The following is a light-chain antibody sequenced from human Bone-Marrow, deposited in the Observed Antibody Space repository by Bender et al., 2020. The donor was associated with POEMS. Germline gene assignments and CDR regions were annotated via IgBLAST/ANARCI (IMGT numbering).Light chain of an antibody. CDR1: KLGNKF. Sequence: SYELSQPPSVSVSPGQTATITCSGDKLGNKFTCWYQQRPGQSPVLVIYQDTKRPSGLPGRFSGSSSGDTAPLTISGTQAMDEADYYCQAWDSFSAAVFGGGTKLTVL. V-gene: IGLV3-1*01. CDR3: QAWDSFSAAV. J-gene: IGLJ2*01. CDR2: QDT.